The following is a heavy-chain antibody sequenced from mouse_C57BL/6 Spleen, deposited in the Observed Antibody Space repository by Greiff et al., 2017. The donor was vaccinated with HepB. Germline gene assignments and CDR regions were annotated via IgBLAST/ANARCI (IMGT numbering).Heavy chain of an antibody. J-gene: IGHJ4*01. CDR3: ARPTDNCAMDY. V-gene: IGHV8-12*01. Sequence: QVTLKESGPGILQSSQTLSLTCSFSGFSLSTSGMGVSWIRQPSGKGLEWLAHIYWDDDKRHHPSLKSRLTISKDTSRKQVFLKITSVDSATTATYFCARPTDNCAMDYWGQGTSVTVSS. CDR1: GFSLSTSGMG. D-gene: IGHD1-1*01. CDR2: IYWDDDK.